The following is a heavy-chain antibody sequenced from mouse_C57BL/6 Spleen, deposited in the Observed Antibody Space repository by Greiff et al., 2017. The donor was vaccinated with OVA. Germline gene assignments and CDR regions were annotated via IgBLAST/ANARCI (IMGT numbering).Heavy chain of an antibody. J-gene: IGHJ4*01. CDR3: ARDGLMDY. CDR1: GFTFSSYA. Sequence: EVMLVESGGGLVKPGGSLKLSCAASGFTFSSYAMSWVRQTPEQRLEWVATISDGGSYTYYPDNVKGRFTISRDNAKNNLYLQMSHLKSEDTAMYYCARDGLMDYWGQGTSVTVSS. V-gene: IGHV5-4*01. CDR2: ISDGGSYT.